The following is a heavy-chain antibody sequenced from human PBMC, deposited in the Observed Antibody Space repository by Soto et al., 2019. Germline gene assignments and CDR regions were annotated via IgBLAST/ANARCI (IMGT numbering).Heavy chain of an antibody. V-gene: IGHV4-59*08. D-gene: IGHD3-9*01. CDR1: GGSISSYY. Sequence: SETLSLTCTVSGGSISSYYWSWIRQPPGKGLEWIGYIYYSGSTNYNPSLKSRVTISVDTSKNQFSLKLNSVTAADTAVYYCARHPGYYIWDYYFDYWGQGTLVTVSS. CDR2: IYYSGST. J-gene: IGHJ4*02. CDR3: ARHPGYYIWDYYFDY.